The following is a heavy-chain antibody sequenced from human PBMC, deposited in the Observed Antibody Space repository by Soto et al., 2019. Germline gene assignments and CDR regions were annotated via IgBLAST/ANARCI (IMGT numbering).Heavy chain of an antibody. CDR3: ARGCSGSCWFNY. D-gene: IGHD2-15*01. Sequence: GGSLRLSCAASGFTFSSYNMNWVRQAPGKGLEWVSFISSSSSPIYYADSVKGRFTISRDNARNSLYLQMNSLRAEDTAVYYCARGCSGSCWFNYWGQGTLVTVSS. J-gene: IGHJ4*02. V-gene: IGHV3-48*01. CDR2: ISSSSSPI. CDR1: GFTFSSYN.